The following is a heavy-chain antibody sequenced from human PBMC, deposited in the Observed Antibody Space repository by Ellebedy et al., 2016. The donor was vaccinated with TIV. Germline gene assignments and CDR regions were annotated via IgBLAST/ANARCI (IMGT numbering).Heavy chain of an antibody. V-gene: IGHV4-34*01. Sequence: MPSETLSLTCAAYGGSFSGHYWSWIRQPPGKGPEWIGEINDSGTTKYNPSLVSRVTISLDMPKNQFSLKLTSVTAADTAVYYCARGSHYMIEVVITSDAFDIWGQGTMVIVSS. CDR3: ARGSHYMIEVVITSDAFDI. CDR2: INDSGTT. D-gene: IGHD3-22*01. CDR1: GGSFSGHY. J-gene: IGHJ3*02.